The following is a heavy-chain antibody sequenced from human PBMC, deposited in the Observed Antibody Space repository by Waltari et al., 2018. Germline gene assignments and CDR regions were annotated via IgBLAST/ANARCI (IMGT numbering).Heavy chain of an antibody. J-gene: IGHJ4*02. CDR3: ARSTEYYYDSSGQSGHFDY. V-gene: IGHV2-5*01. CDR1: GFSLSTNGVG. CDR2: IYWNDDK. D-gene: IGHD3-22*01. Sequence: QITLKESGPTLVKPTQTLTLTCTFSGFSLSTNGVGVGWIRQPPGKALEWLALIYWNDDKRYSPSLKSRLTITKDTSKNQVVLTMTNMDPVDTATYYCARSTEYYYDSSGQSGHFDYWGQGTLVTVSS.